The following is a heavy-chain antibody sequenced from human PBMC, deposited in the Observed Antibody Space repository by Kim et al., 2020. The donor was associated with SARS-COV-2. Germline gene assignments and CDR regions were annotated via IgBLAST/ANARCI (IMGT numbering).Heavy chain of an antibody. CDR3: ARASLGHDILTGPSDY. V-gene: IGHV3-21*01. CDR1: GFTFSSYS. J-gene: IGHJ4*02. Sequence: GGSLRLSCAASGFTFSSYSMNWVRQAPGKGLEWVSSISSSSSYIYYADSVKGRFTISRDNAKNSLYLQMNSLRAEDTAVYYCARASLGHDILTGPSDYWGQGTLVTVSS. CDR2: ISSSSSYI. D-gene: IGHD3-9*01.